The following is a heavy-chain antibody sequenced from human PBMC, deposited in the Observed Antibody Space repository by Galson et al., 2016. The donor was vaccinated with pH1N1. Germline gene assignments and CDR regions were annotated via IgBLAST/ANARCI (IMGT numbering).Heavy chain of an antibody. CDR1: GFTFSTYW. V-gene: IGHV3-7*01. CDR3: VKQSGGSGGY. J-gene: IGHJ4*02. CDR2: INRDGSKK. Sequence: SLRLSCAASGFTFSTYWMSWVRQAPGEGLEWVDNINRDGSKKYYVDSVKGRFTISRDNAKNSLYLQINSLRVEDAALYSCVKQSGGSGGYWGQGTLVTVSS. D-gene: IGHD3-16*01.